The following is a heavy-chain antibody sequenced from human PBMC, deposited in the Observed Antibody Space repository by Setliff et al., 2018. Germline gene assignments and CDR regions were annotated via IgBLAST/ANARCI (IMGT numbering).Heavy chain of an antibody. CDR2: IYTSGST. CDR3: ARARYSNFLNWFDP. V-gene: IGHV4-61*02. Sequence: KSSETLSLTCTVSGGSISSGGYYWSWIRQPAGKGLEWIGRIYTSGSTNYNPSLKSRVTISVDTSKNQFSLKLSSVTAADTAVYYWARARYSNFLNWFDPWGQGTLVTVSS. D-gene: IGHD4-4*01. CDR1: GGSISSGGYY. J-gene: IGHJ5*02.